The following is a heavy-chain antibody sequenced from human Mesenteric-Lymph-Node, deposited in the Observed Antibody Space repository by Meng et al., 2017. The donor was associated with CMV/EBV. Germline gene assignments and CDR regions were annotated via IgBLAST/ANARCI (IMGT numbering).Heavy chain of an antibody. CDR1: GFTFSSFW. D-gene: IGHD6-13*01. V-gene: IGHV3-48*04. Sequence: GGSLRLSCAASGFTFSSFWMNWVRQAPGKGLEWVSYISSSGSTIYYADSVKGRFTISRDNAKNSLYLQMNSLRAEDTAVYYCARDYSSSRGGFDYWGQGTLVTVSS. CDR2: ISSSGSTI. CDR3: ARDYSSSRGGFDY. J-gene: IGHJ4*02.